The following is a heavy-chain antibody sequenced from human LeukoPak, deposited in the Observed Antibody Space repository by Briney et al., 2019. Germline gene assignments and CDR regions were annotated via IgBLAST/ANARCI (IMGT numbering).Heavy chain of an antibody. V-gene: IGHV4-59*08. CDR1: GASITSYY. Sequence: SETLSLTCTVSGASITSYYWSWIRRPPGKGLEWIGFFSYSGSANYNPSLKSRVTISVDTSKNQFSLSLTSVTAADTAVYYCASGPFVVTPTYWGQGTLVTVSS. CDR3: ASGPFVVTPTY. CDR2: FSYSGSA. D-gene: IGHD2-21*01. J-gene: IGHJ4*02.